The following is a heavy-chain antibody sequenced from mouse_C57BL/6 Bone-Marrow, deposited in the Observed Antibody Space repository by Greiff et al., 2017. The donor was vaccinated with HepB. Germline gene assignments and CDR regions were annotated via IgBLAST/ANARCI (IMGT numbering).Heavy chain of an antibody. Sequence: VQLQQPGAELVKPGASVKLSCKASGYTFTSYWMQWVNQRPGQGLEWIGEIDPSDSYTNYNQKVKGKATLTVDTSSSTAYMQLSSLTSEDSAVYYCARDGSITTVVATNFDYWGQGTTLTVSS. CDR2: IDPSDSYT. J-gene: IGHJ2*01. CDR1: GYTFTSYW. D-gene: IGHD1-1*01. V-gene: IGHV1-50*01. CDR3: ARDGSITTVVATNFDY.